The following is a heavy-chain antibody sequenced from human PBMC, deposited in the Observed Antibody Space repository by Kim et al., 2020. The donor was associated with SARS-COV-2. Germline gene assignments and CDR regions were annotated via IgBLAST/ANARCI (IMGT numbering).Heavy chain of an antibody. CDR3: AKVNTPDPYYYGGSGLDY. V-gene: IGHV3-43*01. D-gene: IGHD3-22*01. Sequence: KGRFTISRYNSKTSLYLQMNSLRTEDTALYYCAKVNTPDPYYYGGSGLDYWGQGTLVTVSS. J-gene: IGHJ4*02.